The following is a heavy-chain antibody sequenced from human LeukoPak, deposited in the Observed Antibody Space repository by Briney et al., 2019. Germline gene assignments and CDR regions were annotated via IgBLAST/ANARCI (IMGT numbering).Heavy chain of an antibody. CDR3: AKGESSSSGYYYYYGMDV. CDR1: GFTFSNYV. V-gene: IGHV3-23*01. J-gene: IGHJ6*02. Sequence: GGSLRLSCAASGFTFSNYVMSWVRLAPGKGLEWLSSISTSGTTKYYADSVKGRFTISRDNSKNTLYLQMGSLRAEDTAVYYCAKGESSSSGYYYYYGMDVWGQGTTVTVSS. D-gene: IGHD6-6*01. CDR2: ISTSGTTK.